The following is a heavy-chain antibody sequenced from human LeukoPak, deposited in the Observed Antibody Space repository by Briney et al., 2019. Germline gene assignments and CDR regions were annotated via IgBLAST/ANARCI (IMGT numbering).Heavy chain of an antibody. CDR2: ISWDGGST. CDR3: AKDIGLGAGTDTSLDY. V-gene: IGHV3-43*01. J-gene: IGHJ4*02. Sequence: PGGSLRLSCAASGFTFDDYTMHWVRQAPGKGLEWVSLISWDGGSTYYADSVKGRFTISRDNSKNSLYLQMNSLRTEDTALYYCAKDIGLGAGTDTSLDYWGQGTLVTVSS. CDR1: GFTFDDYT. D-gene: IGHD6-13*01.